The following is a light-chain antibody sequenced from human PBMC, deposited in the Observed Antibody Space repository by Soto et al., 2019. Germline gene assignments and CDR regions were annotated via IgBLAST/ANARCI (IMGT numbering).Light chain of an antibody. Sequence: IQMTESPSARSASVGGDSKSTCRASQSLSSSLAWYQQKPGRAPKLLIFDASSLEGGVPSRFSGSGSGTDFSLTISSLQHDDFAPHYCQQSKACGQGTKGDI. CDR1: QSLSSS. CDR2: DAS. J-gene: IGKJ1*01. CDR3: QQSKA. V-gene: IGKV1-5*01.